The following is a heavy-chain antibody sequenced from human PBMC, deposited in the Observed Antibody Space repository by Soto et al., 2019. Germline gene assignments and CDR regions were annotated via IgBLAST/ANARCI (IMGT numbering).Heavy chain of an antibody. V-gene: IGHV1-18*01. D-gene: IGHD3-10*01. CDR1: GYTFTKYG. CDR3: ARGTRGYGFGLFDF. J-gene: IGHJ4*02. CDR2: ISADNDNT. Sequence: VQLVQSGGEVRKPGASVTVSCRASGYTFTKYGISWVRQAPGQGLEWMGWISADNDNTNYAQNLPGRGTMTTEPSPGTGFLEPGSPRSDGPARNFCARGTRGYGFGLFDFWGQGTLVTVSS.